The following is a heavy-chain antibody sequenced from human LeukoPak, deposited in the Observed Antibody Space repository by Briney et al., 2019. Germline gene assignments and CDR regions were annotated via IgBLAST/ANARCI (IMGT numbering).Heavy chain of an antibody. Sequence: PGRSLRLSCAASGFTFSSYGMHWVRQAPGKGLEWVALVSYDGGNKYYADSVKGRFTISRDNSKNTLYLQMNSLGAEDTAVYYCAKDRYCSSISCHSFDYWGQGTLVTVSS. D-gene: IGHD2-2*01. J-gene: IGHJ4*02. CDR1: GFTFSSYG. V-gene: IGHV3-30*18. CDR2: VSYDGGNK. CDR3: AKDRYCSSISCHSFDY.